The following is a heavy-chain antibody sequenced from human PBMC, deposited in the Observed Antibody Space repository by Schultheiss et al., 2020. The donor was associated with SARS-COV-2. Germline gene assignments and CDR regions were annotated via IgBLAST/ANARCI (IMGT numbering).Heavy chain of an antibody. J-gene: IGHJ6*04. CDR1: GFTFSTYA. CDR3: ARGDGFWSGYVEECPPKIDV. CDR2: IWYDGSNK. Sequence: GGSLRLSCAASGFTFSTYAMHWVRQAPGKGLEWVAVIWYDGSNKYYADSVKGRFTISRDNSKNTLYLQMNSLRAEDTAVYSCARGDGFWSGYVEECPPKIDVWGKGTTVTGSS. D-gene: IGHD3-3*01. V-gene: IGHV3-30*04.